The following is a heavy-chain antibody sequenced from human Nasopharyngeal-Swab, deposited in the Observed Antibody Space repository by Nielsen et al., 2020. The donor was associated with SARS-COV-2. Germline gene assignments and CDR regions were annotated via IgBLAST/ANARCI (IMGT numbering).Heavy chain of an antibody. CDR2: ISARGTST. J-gene: IGHJ4*02. CDR1: GFTFSNYA. Sequence: GESLKISCVASGFTFSNYAMSWARQAPGKGLEWVSTISARGTSTFYVDSVKDRFTISRDNSKNTLHVQMSSLRAEDTAVYYCAREGQGTPIDFWGQGTLVTVSS. D-gene: IGHD3-10*01. CDR3: AREGQGTPIDF. V-gene: IGHV3-23*01.